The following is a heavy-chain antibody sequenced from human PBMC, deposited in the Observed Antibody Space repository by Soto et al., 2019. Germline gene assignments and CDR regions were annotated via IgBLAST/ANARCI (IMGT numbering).Heavy chain of an antibody. J-gene: IGHJ4*02. CDR1: GAIFSSNA. CDR2: ILPIFGRT. CDR3: ATGGRGYSYAPRFYVKY. Sequence: QVQLVQSGAEVKKPGSSVKVTCKASGAIFSSNAISWVRQAPGQGLEWMGGILPIFGRTNYAQKFQGRVTMTADESTRTAYIELSSLKSDDTAVYYCATGGRGYSYAPRFYVKYWGQGTLVTVSS. V-gene: IGHV1-69*01. D-gene: IGHD5-18*01.